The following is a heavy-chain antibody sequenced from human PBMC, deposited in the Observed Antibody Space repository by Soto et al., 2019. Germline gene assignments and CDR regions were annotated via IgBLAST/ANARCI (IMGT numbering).Heavy chain of an antibody. Sequence: GASVKVSCKASGYTFTNYYMHWVRQAPGQGLEWMGIIYPSGGSTRNAQKFQGRATMTRDTSTSTVYMELSSLRSEDTAVYYCARDFSGPMDYWGRGTLVTVSS. J-gene: IGHJ4*02. V-gene: IGHV1-46*01. CDR2: IYPSGGST. CDR3: ARDFSGPMDY. D-gene: IGHD3-10*01. CDR1: GYTFTNYY.